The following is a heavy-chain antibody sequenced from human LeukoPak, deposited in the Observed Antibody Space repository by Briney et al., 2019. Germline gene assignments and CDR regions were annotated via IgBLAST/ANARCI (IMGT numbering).Heavy chain of an antibody. CDR3: ASVDTAMVHGFDP. CDR1: GGSFSGYY. D-gene: IGHD5-18*01. V-gene: IGHV4-59*01. Sequence: SETLSLTCAVYGGSFSGYYWSWIRQPPGKGLEWIGYIYYSGSTNYNPSLKSRVTISVDTSKNQFSLKLSSVTAADTAVYYCASVDTAMVHGFDPWGQGTLVTVSS. CDR2: IYYSGST. J-gene: IGHJ5*02.